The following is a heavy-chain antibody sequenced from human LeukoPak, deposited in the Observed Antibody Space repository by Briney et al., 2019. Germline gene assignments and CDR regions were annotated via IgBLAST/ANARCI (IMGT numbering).Heavy chain of an antibody. J-gene: IGHJ6*02. CDR1: GFTFSGSA. V-gene: IGHV3-73*01. Sequence: GGSLRLSCAASGFTFSGSAMHWVRQASGKGLEWAGRIRSKTKTYATAYAASVKGRFTISRDDSKNTAYLQMNSLKTEDTAVYYCTRGSQSDDYYGMDVWGQGTTVTVSS. CDR2: IRSKTKTYAT. CDR3: TRGSQSDDYYGMDV.